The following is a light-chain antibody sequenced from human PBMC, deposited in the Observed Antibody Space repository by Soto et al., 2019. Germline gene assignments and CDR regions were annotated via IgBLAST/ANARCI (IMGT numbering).Light chain of an antibody. CDR2: GAS. Sequence: ETVMTQSPATLSVSPGERATLSCRASQSVSSNVAWYQQKPGQAPRLLIYGASTRAAGIPARFSGSVSGTEFTLTISSLQSEDFAVYYCQQHKNWPPWTFGQGTKVEIK. V-gene: IGKV3-15*01. CDR3: QQHKNWPPWT. J-gene: IGKJ1*01. CDR1: QSVSSN.